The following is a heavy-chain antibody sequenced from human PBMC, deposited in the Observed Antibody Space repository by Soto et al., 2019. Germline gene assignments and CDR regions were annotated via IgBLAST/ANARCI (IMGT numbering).Heavy chain of an antibody. CDR2: IIPIFGTA. J-gene: IGHJ4*02. D-gene: IGHD3-22*01. CDR1: VGTFSSYA. Sequence: QVQLVQSGAEVKKPGSSVKVSCKASVGTFSSYAISWVRQAPGQGLEWMGGIIPIFGTANYAQKFQGRVTITADKSTSTAYMELSSLRSEDTAVYYCARGKTMIVVVPRYYFDYWGQGTLVTVSS. CDR3: ARGKTMIVVVPRYYFDY. V-gene: IGHV1-69*06.